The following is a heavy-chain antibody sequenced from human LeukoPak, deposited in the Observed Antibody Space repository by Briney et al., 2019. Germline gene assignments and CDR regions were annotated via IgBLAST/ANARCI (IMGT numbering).Heavy chain of an antibody. V-gene: IGHV4-4*07. CDR3: ASSLLERGSGSYLWYYYYMDV. J-gene: IGHJ6*03. CDR2: IYTSGST. D-gene: IGHD3-10*01. Sequence: PSETLSLTCTVSGGSISSYYWSWIRQPAGKGLEWIRRIYTSGSTNYNPSLKSRVTMSVDTSKNQFSLKLSSVTAADTAVYYCASSLLERGSGSYLWYYYYMDVWGKGTTVTVSS. CDR1: GGSISSYY.